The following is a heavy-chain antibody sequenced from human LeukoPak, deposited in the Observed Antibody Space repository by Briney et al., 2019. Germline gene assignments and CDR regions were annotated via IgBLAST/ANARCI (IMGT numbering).Heavy chain of an antibody. CDR2: ISSSSSYI. CDR3: ARDLGRYTADY. Sequence: GGSLRLSCAASGFTFSSYSMNWVRQAPGKGLEWVSSISSSSSYIYYADSVKGRFTISRDNAKNSLYLRMNSLRAEGTAVYYCARDLGRYTADYWGQGTLVTVSS. D-gene: IGHD1-26*01. J-gene: IGHJ4*02. V-gene: IGHV3-21*01. CDR1: GFTFSSYS.